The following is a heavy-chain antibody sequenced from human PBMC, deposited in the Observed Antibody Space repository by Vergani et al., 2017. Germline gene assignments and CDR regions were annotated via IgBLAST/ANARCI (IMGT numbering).Heavy chain of an antibody. D-gene: IGHD3-3*01. J-gene: IGHJ4*02. CDR2: IYYSGST. CDR1: GGSISSYY. V-gene: IGHV4-59*01. Sequence: QVQLQESGPGLVKPSETLSLTCTVSGGSISSYYWSWIRQPPGKGLEWIGYIYYSGSTNYHPSLKSRVTISVDTSKNQFSLKLSSVTAADTAVYYCGYDFGRGSGWGQGTLVTVSS. CDR3: GYDFGRGSG.